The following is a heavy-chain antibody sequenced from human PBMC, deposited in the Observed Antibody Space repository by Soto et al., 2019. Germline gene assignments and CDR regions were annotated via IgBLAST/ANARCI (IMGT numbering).Heavy chain of an antibody. J-gene: IGHJ4*02. V-gene: IGHV4-39*01. CDR2: VYYSGST. D-gene: IGHD3-10*01. CDR3: ARHRGPTGPNY. CDR1: GDSISSSNYH. Sequence: SETLSLTCTVSGDSISSSNYHWGWIRQPPGKGLEWIGSVYYSGSTYYNPSLKNRVTISIDASKNQFSLNLNSVTATDTAVYYCARHRGPTGPNYWGKGTLVTVST.